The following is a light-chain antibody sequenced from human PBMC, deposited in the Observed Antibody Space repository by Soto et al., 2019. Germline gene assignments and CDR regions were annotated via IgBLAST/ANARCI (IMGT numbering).Light chain of an antibody. J-gene: IGKJ2*01. CDR1: QNLHSGF. CDR3: QFFEGSPQYI. Sequence: EIVLTQSPGTLSLSPGERATLSCRASQNLHSGFLYWYQQRPGQAPRLLMYGTSSRATGIPDRFSGGGSGTDFTLTISRLEPEDFAVYYCQFFEGSPQYIFGQGTKLEI. V-gene: IGKV3-20*01. CDR2: GTS.